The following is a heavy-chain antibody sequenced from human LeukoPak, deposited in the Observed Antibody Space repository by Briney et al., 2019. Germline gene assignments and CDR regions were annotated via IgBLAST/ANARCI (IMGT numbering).Heavy chain of an antibody. CDR3: AREESGYYYNPFDY. J-gene: IGHJ4*02. V-gene: IGHV3-21*01. Sequence: ISSSTSYIYYADSVKGRFTISRDNAKNSLYLQMNSLRAEDTAVYYCAREESGYYYNPFDYWGQGTLVTVSS. D-gene: IGHD3-22*01. CDR2: ISSSTSYI.